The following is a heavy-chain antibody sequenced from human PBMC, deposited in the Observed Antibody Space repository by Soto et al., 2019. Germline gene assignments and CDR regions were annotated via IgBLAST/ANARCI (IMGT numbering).Heavy chain of an antibody. CDR1: GFTFSSYA. CDR3: AKEYRGYSGYDFPNSFDY. V-gene: IGHV3-23*01. D-gene: IGHD5-12*01. CDR2: ISGSGGST. Sequence: GGSLRLSCAASGFTFSSYAMSWVRQAPGKGLEWVSAISGSGGSTYYADSVKGRFTISRDNSKNTLYLQMNSLRAEDTAVYYCAKEYRGYSGYDFPNSFDYWGQGTLVTVSS. J-gene: IGHJ4*02.